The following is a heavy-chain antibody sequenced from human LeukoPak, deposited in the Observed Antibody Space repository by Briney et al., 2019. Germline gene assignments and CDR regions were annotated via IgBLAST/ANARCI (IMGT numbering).Heavy chain of an antibody. V-gene: IGHV3-53*04. D-gene: IGHD6-13*01. CDR1: GFTVSSNY. J-gene: IGHJ4*02. Sequence: GGSLRLSCAASGFTVSSNYMSWVRQAPGKGLEWVSVIYSGGSTYYADSVKGRFTIYRHNSKNTLYLQMNSLRAEDTAVYYCARENAGTNYFDYWGQGTLVTVSS. CDR3: ARENAGTNYFDY. CDR2: IYSGGST.